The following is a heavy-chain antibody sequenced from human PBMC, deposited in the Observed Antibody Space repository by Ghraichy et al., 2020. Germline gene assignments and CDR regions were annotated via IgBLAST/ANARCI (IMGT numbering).Heavy chain of an antibody. CDR2: IYYSGST. Sequence: SQTLSLTCTVSGGSISSSSYYWGWIRQPPGKGLEWIGSIYYSGSTYYNPSLKSRVTISVDTSKNQFSLKLSSVTAADTAVYYCARHDYDILTGFPETDYWGQGTLVTVSS. CDR3: ARHDYDILTGFPETDY. J-gene: IGHJ4*02. V-gene: IGHV4-39*01. CDR1: GGSISSSSYY. D-gene: IGHD3-9*01.